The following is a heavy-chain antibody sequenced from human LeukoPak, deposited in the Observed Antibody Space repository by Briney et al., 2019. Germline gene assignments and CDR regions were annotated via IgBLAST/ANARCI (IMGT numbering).Heavy chain of an antibody. V-gene: IGHV4-59*08. Sequence: SETLSLTCTVSGGSISSYYWSWIRRPPGKGLEWIGYIYYSGSTNYSPSLKSRVTISVDTSKNQFSLKLSSVTAADTAVYYCARQVAAAAGTDWFDPWGQGTLVTVSS. J-gene: IGHJ5*02. CDR2: IYYSGST. CDR3: ARQVAAAAGTDWFDP. CDR1: GGSISSYY. D-gene: IGHD6-13*01.